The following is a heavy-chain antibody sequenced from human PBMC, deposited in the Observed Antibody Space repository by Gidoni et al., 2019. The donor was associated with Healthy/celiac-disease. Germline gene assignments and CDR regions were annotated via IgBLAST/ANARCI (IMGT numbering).Heavy chain of an antibody. CDR2: INAGNGNT. J-gene: IGHJ4*02. CDR3: ARALGYCSSTSCFPFDY. V-gene: IGHV1-3*01. Sequence: QVQLVQSGAEVKKPGASVQVSCKASGYTFTSYAMHWVRQAPGQRLEWMGWINAGNGNTKYSQKFQGRVTITRDTSASTAYMELSSLRSENTAVYYCARALGYCSSTSCFPFDYWGQGTLVTVSS. CDR1: GYTFTSYA. D-gene: IGHD2-2*01.